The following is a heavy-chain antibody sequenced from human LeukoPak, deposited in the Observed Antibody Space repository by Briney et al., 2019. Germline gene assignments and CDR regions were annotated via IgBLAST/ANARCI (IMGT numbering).Heavy chain of an antibody. Sequence: ASVKVSCRASGYTFTSYDINWVRQATGQGLEWMGWMNPNSGNTGYAQKFQGRVTMTRNTSISTAYMELSSLRSEDTAVYYCASRVGSSSWYLYYYYGMDVWGQGTTVTVSS. J-gene: IGHJ6*02. CDR3: ASRVGSSSWYLYYYYGMDV. CDR1: GYTFTSYD. V-gene: IGHV1-8*01. D-gene: IGHD6-13*01. CDR2: MNPNSGNT.